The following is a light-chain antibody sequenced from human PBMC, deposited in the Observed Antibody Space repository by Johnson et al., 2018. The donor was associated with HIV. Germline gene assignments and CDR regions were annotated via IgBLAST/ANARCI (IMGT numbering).Light chain of an antibody. CDR3: QSYDNALSGSKV. CDR1: SSNIGAGYD. CDR2: GND. V-gene: IGLV1-40*01. Sequence: QSVLTQPPSVSAAPGQKVTISCTGSSSNIGAGYDVHWYQQFPGTAPKLLIYGNDNRPSGVPERFSGPKSGTSASLAIPGLQPEDEADYYCQSYDNALSGSKVFGTGTEVTVL. J-gene: IGLJ1*01.